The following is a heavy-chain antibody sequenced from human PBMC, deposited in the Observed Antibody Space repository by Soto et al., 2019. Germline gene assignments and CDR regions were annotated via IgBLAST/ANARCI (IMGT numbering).Heavy chain of an antibody. D-gene: IGHD3-16*02. V-gene: IGHV3-13*04. J-gene: IGHJ6*02. CDR1: GFTFSSYD. Sequence: EVQLVESGGGLVQPGGSLRLSCAASGFTFSSYDMQWVRQATGKGLEWVSAIGTAGDTYYPGSVKGRFTISRENAKNSVYLQMNSLRAVDTAVYYCARSPTGSYHYYYGMDVWGQVTTVTVSS. CDR2: IGTAGDT. CDR3: ARSPTGSYHYYYGMDV.